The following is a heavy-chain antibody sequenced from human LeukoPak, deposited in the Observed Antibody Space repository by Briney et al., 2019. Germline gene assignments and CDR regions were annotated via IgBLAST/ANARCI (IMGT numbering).Heavy chain of an antibody. V-gene: IGHV3-49*03. J-gene: IGHJ4*02. CDR1: GFTFGDYA. D-gene: IGHD3-9*01. Sequence: GGSLRLSCTASGFTFGDYAMSWFRQAPGKGLEWVGFIRSKAYGGTAEYAASVKGIFIISRDDSKSIAYLQMNSLKTEDTAVYYCTRDLSPYYDILTGYYNPQDYWGQGTLVTVSS. CDR2: IRSKAYGGTA. CDR3: TRDLSPYYDILTGYYNPQDY.